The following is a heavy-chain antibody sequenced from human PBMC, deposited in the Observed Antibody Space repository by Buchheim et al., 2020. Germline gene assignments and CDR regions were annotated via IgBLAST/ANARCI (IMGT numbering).Heavy chain of an antibody. CDR2: IWYDGSNK. CDR1: GFTFSSYG. D-gene: IGHD6-13*01. CDR3: ARDTHSSSWYEWDYYYGMDV. J-gene: IGHJ6*02. V-gene: IGHV3-33*01. Sequence: QVQLVESGGGAVQPGRSLRLSCAASGFTFSSYGMHWVRQAPGKGLEWVAVIWYDGSNKYYADSVKGRFTISRDNSKNTLYLQMNSLRAEDTAVYYCARDTHSSSWYEWDYYYGMDVWGQGTT.